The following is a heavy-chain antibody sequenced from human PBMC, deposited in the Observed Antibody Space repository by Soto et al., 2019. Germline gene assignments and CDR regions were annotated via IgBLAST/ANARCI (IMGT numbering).Heavy chain of an antibody. CDR2: IYYSGST. CDR3: ARYGFHSCSWYVYYYGMDV. J-gene: IGHJ6*02. D-gene: IGHD6-13*01. CDR1: GGSISSSSYS. Sequence: SSETLSLTCTVSGGSISSSSYSWGWIRQPPGKGLEWIGSIYYSGSTNCNPSLKSRVTISVDTSKNQFSLKLSSVTAADTAVYYWARYGFHSCSWYVYYYGMDVWGQGTTVTVSS. V-gene: IGHV4-39*01.